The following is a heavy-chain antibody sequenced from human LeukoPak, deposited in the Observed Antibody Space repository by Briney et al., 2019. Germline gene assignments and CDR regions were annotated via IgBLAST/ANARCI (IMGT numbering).Heavy chain of an antibody. CDR2: ISAYNGNT. Sequence: ASVKVSCKASGYTFTSYGISWVRQAPGQGLEWMGWISAYNGNTNYAQKLQGRVTMTTDTSTSTAYMELRSLRSDDTAVYYCARDGYCSSTSCYAGDYWGQGTLVTVSS. CDR3: ARDGYCSSTSCYAGDY. CDR1: GYTFTSYG. J-gene: IGHJ4*02. V-gene: IGHV1-18*01. D-gene: IGHD2-2*03.